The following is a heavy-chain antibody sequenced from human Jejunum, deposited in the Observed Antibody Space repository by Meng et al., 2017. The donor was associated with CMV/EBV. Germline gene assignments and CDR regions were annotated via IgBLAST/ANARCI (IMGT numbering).Heavy chain of an antibody. CDR1: GFTFDDYY. J-gene: IGHJ1*01. CDR3: VRGRFYGDGSIYDYFQN. D-gene: IGHD4-17*01. V-gene: IGHV3-11*06. Sequence: QWNLVGSGGGLCKPGGSLKLYRAASGFTFDDYYMNWIRQAPGKVLEWVSHSNYDGTITTYADSVKGRFTISRENAKNTLYLQMDRLRVDDTAVYYCVRGRFYGDGSIYDYFQNWGPGTLVTVSS. CDR2: SNYDGTIT.